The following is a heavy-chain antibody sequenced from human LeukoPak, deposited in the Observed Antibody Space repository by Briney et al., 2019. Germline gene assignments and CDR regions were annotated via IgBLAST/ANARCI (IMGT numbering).Heavy chain of an antibody. Sequence: GASVKVSCKASGYTFTGYYMHWVRQAPGQGLEWMGRISLNSSGTNYAQKFQGRVTMTRDKSISTAYMELSRLRSHDTAVYYCARGGYYYGSASPPHFDYWGQGTLVTVSS. D-gene: IGHD3-10*01. CDR3: ARGGYYYGSASPPHFDY. V-gene: IGHV1-2*06. J-gene: IGHJ4*02. CDR1: GYTFTGYY. CDR2: ISLNSSGT.